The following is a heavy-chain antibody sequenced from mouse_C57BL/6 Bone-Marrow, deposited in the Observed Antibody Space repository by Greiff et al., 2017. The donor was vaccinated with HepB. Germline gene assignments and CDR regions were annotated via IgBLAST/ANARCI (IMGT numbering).Heavy chain of an antibody. CDR3: ARGGLWLRRAYLDY. J-gene: IGHJ2*01. D-gene: IGHD2-2*01. Sequence: EVKLMESGGGLVKPGGSLKLSCAASGFTFSSYAMSWVRQTPEKRLEWVATISDGGSYTNYPDNVKGRFTISRDNAKNNLYLQMSHLKAEDTAMYYCARGGLWLRRAYLDYWGQGTTLTVSS. V-gene: IGHV5-4*03. CDR1: GFTFSSYA. CDR2: ISDGGSYT.